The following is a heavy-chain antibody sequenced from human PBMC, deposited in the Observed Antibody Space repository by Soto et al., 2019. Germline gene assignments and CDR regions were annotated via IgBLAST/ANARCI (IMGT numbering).Heavy chain of an antibody. D-gene: IGHD6-19*01. V-gene: IGHV6-1*01. Sequence: PSQTLSLTCAISGDSVSSNIAAWNWIRQSPSRGLEWLGRTYYRSKWYNDYAVSVKSRITINPDTSKNQFSLQLNSVTPEDTAVYYCARDSPSPDGWYYYYYGMDVWGQGTTVTVSS. CDR1: GDSVSSNIAA. J-gene: IGHJ6*02. CDR2: TYYRSKWYN. CDR3: ARDSPSPDGWYYYYYGMDV.